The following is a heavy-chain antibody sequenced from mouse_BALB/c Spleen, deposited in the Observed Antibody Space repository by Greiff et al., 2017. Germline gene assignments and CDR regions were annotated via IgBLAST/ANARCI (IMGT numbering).Heavy chain of an antibody. CDR2: ISYSGST. J-gene: IGHJ4*01. CDR1: GDSITSGY. D-gene: IGHD1-2*01. CDR3: KRPAWNYGYYAMDY. V-gene: IGHV3-8*02. Sequence: VQLKESGPSLVKPSQTLSLTCSVTGDSITSGYWNWIRKFPGNKLEYMGYISYSGSTYYNPSLKSRISITRDTSKNQYYLQLNSVTTEDTATYSCKRPAWNYGYYAMDYGGQGTSATVPS.